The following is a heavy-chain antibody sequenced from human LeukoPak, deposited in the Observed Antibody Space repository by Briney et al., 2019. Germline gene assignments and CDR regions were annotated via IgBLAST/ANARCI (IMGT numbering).Heavy chain of an antibody. D-gene: IGHD6-13*01. V-gene: IGHV3-9*01. Sequence: GRSLCPSCAASVFTLADYATHWVRPATGQGRGWVGCISSISGSIGYAASVKGRFTISRDNAKNTLYLQMNSLRAEDTALYYCARDIGGSSSWSFYAMDVWGQGTTVTVSS. J-gene: IGHJ6*02. CDR1: VFTLADYA. CDR2: ISSISGSI. CDR3: ARDIGGSSSWSFYAMDV.